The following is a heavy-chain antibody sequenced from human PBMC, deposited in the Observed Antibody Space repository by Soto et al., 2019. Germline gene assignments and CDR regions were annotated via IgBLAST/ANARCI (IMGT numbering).Heavy chain of an antibody. D-gene: IGHD3-10*01. CDR2: ISSSSSYI. Sequence: EVQLVESGGGLVKPGGSLRLSCAASGFTFSSYSMNWVRQAPGKGLEWVSSISSSSSYIYYADSVKGRFTISRDNARNSLYLQMNSLRAEDTAVYYGARVGYYGSGSSLYYGMDVWGQGTTVTVSS. CDR1: GFTFSSYS. V-gene: IGHV3-21*01. CDR3: ARVGYYGSGSSLYYGMDV. J-gene: IGHJ6*02.